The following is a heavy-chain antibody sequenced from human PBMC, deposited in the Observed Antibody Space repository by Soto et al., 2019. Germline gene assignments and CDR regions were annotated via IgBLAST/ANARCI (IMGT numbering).Heavy chain of an antibody. CDR1: GFTFSSYA. D-gene: IGHD3-10*01. CDR2: ISGGGGGT. J-gene: IGHJ4*02. V-gene: IGHV3-23*01. CDR3: AKDNAGSGNYYNPSDY. Sequence: GGSLRLSCAASGFTFSSYAMSWVRQAPGKGLEWVSGISGGGGGTYYADSVKGRFTISRDNSKNTLYLQLNSLRAEDTAVYYCAKDNAGSGNYYNPSDYWGQGTLVTVSS.